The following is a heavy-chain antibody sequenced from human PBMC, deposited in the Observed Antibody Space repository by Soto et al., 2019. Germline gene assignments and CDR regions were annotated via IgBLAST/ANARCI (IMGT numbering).Heavy chain of an antibody. V-gene: IGHV1-69*01. Sequence: QLVQSGAEVKKPGSSVKISCKTSGGSFTNLAISWVRQAPGQGLEWMGGIIPFFDTTNYAQKFQGRVTMTADESTNTVFLARRSLTSGATAVYSCVREGGGGYGSGDNYFDPWGQGTLVTVSS. CDR3: VREGGGGYGSGDNYFDP. CDR2: IIPFFDTT. J-gene: IGHJ5*02. CDR1: GGSFTNLA. D-gene: IGHD3-10*01.